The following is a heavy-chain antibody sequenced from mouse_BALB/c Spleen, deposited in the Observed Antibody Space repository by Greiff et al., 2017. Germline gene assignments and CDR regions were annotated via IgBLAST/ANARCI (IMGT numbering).Heavy chain of an antibody. V-gene: IGHV5-17*02. Sequence: EVKLVESGGGLVQPGGSRKLSCAASGFTFSSFGMHWVRQAPEKGLEWVAYISSGSSTIYYADTVKGRFTISRDNPKNTLFLQMTSLRSEDTAMYYCARDNYGSSDAMDYWGQGTSVTVSS. D-gene: IGHD1-1*01. CDR2: ISSGSSTI. CDR3: ARDNYGSSDAMDY. CDR1: GFTFSSFG. J-gene: IGHJ4*01.